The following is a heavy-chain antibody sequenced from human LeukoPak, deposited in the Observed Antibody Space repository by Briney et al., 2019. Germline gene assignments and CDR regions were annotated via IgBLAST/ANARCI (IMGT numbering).Heavy chain of an antibody. V-gene: IGHV1-18*01. Sequence: ASVKVSCKASGYTFTSYGISWVRQAPGQGLEWMGWISAYNGNTNYAQKLQGRVTMTTDTSTSTAYMELRSLRSDDTAVYYCARVGPYYYDSSGYYRNFDYWGQGTLVTVSS. CDR2: ISAYNGNT. CDR3: ARVGPYYYDSSGYYRNFDY. D-gene: IGHD3-22*01. J-gene: IGHJ4*02. CDR1: GYTFTSYG.